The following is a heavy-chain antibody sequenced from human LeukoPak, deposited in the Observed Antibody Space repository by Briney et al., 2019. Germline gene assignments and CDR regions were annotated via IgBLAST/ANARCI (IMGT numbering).Heavy chain of an antibody. V-gene: IGHV4-39*07. J-gene: IGHJ4*02. CDR3: AREYYDILTGYYLSYQRPYYFDY. CDR1: GGSISSRSDY. Sequence: SETLSLTCTVSGGSISSRSDYWGWIRQPPGKGLEWIGSIYHSGSTYYNPSLKSRVTISVDTSKNQFSLKLSSVTAADTAVYYCAREYYDILTGYYLSYQRPYYFDYWGQGTLVTVSS. CDR2: IYHSGST. D-gene: IGHD3-9*01.